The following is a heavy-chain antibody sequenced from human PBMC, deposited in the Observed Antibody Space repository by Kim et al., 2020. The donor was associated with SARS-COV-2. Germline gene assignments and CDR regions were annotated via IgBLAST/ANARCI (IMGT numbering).Heavy chain of an antibody. CDR2: IGTAAGT. V-gene: IGHV3-23*01. CDR1: GFTFSSYA. Sequence: GGSLRLSCAASGFTFSSYAMSWVRQAPGKGLEWVSLIGTAAGTYYADSVKGRFTISRDNSKNTIYLQMNSPRAEDTAVYYCAKAMVGATQFDYWGQGILVTVSS. CDR3: AKAMVGATQFDY. D-gene: IGHD2-15*01. J-gene: IGHJ4*02.